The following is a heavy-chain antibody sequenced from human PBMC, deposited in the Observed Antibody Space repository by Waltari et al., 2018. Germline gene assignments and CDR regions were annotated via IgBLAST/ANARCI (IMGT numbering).Heavy chain of an antibody. D-gene: IGHD6-19*01. J-gene: IGHJ4*02. CDR1: GFTFNSYI. V-gene: IGHV3-48*01. Sequence: EVQLVESGGGLVQPGGSLRLSCAASGFTFNSYIMNWVRQAPGKGLEWVSYISSSSSTIYDADSVKGRFTISRDNAKNSLYLQMNSLRAEDTAVYYCATSGWYCFDYWGQGTLVTVSS. CDR2: ISSSSSTI. CDR3: ATSGWYCFDY.